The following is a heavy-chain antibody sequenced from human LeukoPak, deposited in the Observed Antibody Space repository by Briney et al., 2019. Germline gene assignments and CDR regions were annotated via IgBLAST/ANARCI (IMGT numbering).Heavy chain of an antibody. V-gene: IGHV3-23*01. D-gene: IGHD7-27*01. CDR1: GLTFSSHA. J-gene: IGHJ4*02. CDR2: ISGGGDDT. CDR3: AKTPASDFWGPFDY. Sequence: PGGSLRLSCAASGLTFSSHAMNWVRQAPGRGLEWVSYISGGGDDTHYADSVRGRFTVSRDNSKNTLFLLMSSLKDEDTAFYYCAKTPASDFWGPFDYWAREPWSPSPQ.